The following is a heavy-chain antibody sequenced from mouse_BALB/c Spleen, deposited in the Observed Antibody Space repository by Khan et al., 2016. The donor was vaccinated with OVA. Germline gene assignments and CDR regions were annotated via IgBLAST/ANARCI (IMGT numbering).Heavy chain of an antibody. CDR2: ISYSGNT. V-gene: IGHV3-2*02. CDR3: ARVYGGDFDY. Sequence: EVKLEESGPGLVKPSQSLSLTCTVTGYSITSDYAWNWIRQFPGNKLEWMGFISYSGNTNYNPSLKSRISITRDTSKNQFFLQLNSVTTEDTATYYCARVYGGDFDYWGQCTTLTVSS. CDR1: GYSITSDYA. J-gene: IGHJ2*01. D-gene: IGHD1-1*01.